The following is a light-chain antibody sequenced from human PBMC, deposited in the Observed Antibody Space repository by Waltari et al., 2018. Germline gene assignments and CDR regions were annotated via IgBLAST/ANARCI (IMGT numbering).Light chain of an antibody. CDR3: LLYYRGSWV. CDR2: STS. J-gene: IGLJ2*01. V-gene: IGLV7-43*01. Sequence: QTVVTQEPSLTVSPGGTVTLTCASSTGAVTATYYANWFQQKPGQSTTSLIYSTSEKLSWTPARFSGSLRGGKATLTLSGVRPEDEADYYCLLYYRGSWVFGGGTKLTVL. CDR1: TGAVTATYY.